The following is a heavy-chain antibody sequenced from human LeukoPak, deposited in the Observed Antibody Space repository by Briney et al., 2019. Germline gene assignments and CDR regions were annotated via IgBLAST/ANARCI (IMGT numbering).Heavy chain of an antibody. CDR3: ATRPAADIGPLDF. CDR2: ITASGHNT. J-gene: IGHJ4*02. D-gene: IGHD2-2*01. Sequence: GGSLRLSCAASRFSFSSYAMSWVRQAPGKGLEWVSSITASGHNTYYVDSVKGRSTISRDNSKNTLYLQMDSLRADETAVYYCATRPAADIGPLDFWGQGTLVTVSS. CDR1: RFSFSSYA. V-gene: IGHV3-23*01.